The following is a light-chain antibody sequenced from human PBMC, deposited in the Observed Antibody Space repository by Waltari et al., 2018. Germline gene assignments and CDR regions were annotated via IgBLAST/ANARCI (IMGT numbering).Light chain of an antibody. CDR1: QSVSSY. CDR2: DAS. V-gene: IGKV3-11*01. CDR3: QQRSNWPPIT. Sequence: EIVLPQSPATLSLSPGDRATPACRASQSVSSYLAWYQQKPGQAPRLLIYDASNRATGIPARFSGSGSGTDFTLTISSLEPEDFAVYYCQQRSNWPPITFGQGTRLEIK. J-gene: IGKJ5*01.